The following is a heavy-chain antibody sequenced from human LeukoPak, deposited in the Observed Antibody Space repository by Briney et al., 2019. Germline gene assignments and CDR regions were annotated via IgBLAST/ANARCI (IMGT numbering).Heavy chain of an antibody. CDR2: MNPNSGNT. J-gene: IGHJ6*02. D-gene: IGHD5-18*01. CDR1: GYTFTSYD. Sequence: ASVKVSCKASGYTFTSYDINWVRQATGQGLEWMGWMNPNSGNTGYAQKFQGRVTMTRNTSISTAYMELSSLRSEDTAVYYCARRSQRYSYGFHYYYGMDVWGQGTTVTVSS. V-gene: IGHV1-8*01. CDR3: ARRSQRYSYGFHYYYGMDV.